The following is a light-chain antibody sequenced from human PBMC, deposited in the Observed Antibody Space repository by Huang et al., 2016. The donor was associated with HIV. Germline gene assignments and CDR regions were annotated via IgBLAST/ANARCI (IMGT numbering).Light chain of an antibody. Sequence: EIVLTQSPGTLSMSPGESATLSCRASHSFSSAYLAWYQQKPGQAPRLVIYGAATSATGIPDRFSGGGSGTDFTLTISRLEPEDFAVYYCQRYGSSPPYSFGQGTKLEIK. CDR3: QRYGSSPPYS. CDR2: GAA. V-gene: IGKV3-20*01. J-gene: IGKJ2*03. CDR1: HSFSSAY.